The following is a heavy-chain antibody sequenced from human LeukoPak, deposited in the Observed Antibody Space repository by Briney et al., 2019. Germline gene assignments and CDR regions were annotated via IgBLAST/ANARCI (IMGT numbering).Heavy chain of an antibody. D-gene: IGHD4-17*01. CDR1: GFTFDDYG. V-gene: IGHV3-20*04. CDR3: ARMPTVTLSYYYYYYMDV. CDR2: INWNGGST. J-gene: IGHJ6*03. Sequence: GGSLRLSCAASGFTFDDYGMSWVRQSPGKGLEWVSGINWNGGSTGYADSVKGRFTISRDNAKNSLYLQMNSLRAEDTALYYCARMPTVTLSYYYYYYMDVWGKGTTVTVPS.